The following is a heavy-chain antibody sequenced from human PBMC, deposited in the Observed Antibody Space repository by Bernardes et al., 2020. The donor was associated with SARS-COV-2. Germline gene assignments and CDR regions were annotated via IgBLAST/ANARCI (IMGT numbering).Heavy chain of an antibody. CDR2: LNGDGNSI. CDR1: GFTFSSYW. V-gene: IGHV3-74*01. CDR3: ARGSGNYYFDY. D-gene: IGHD1-26*01. Sequence: VGSLIRSCAASGFTFSSYWMHWVRQAPGQGLVWVSRLNGDGNSINYADSVKGRFTISRDNAKHTVYLQMNSLRPEDTAVYYCARGSGNYYFDYWGQGILVTVSS. J-gene: IGHJ4*02.